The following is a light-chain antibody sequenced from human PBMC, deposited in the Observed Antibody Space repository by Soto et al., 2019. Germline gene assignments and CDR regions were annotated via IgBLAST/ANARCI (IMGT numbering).Light chain of an antibody. CDR1: QSVSSN. Sequence: EIVMTQSPVTLSVSPGERATLSCRASQSVSSNLAWYQQKSGQAPRLLIYGASTRATGSPARFSGSGSGTEFTFTISSLQSEDFAVYYCQQYNNWPFTFGPGTTVEIK. J-gene: IGKJ3*01. CDR3: QQYNNWPFT. V-gene: IGKV3-15*01. CDR2: GAS.